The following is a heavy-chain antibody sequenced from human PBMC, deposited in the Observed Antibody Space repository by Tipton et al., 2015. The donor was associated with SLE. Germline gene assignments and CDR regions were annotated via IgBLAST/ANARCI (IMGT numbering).Heavy chain of an antibody. V-gene: IGHV4-39*07. CDR3: ARVENTRYSNWFDP. Sequence: TLSLTCTVSGGSISSSSYYWSWIRQPPGKGLEWIGEINHSGSTNYNPSLKSRVTISVDTSKNQFSLKLSSVTAADTAVYYCARVENTRYSNWFDPWGQGTLVTVSS. CDR1: GGSISSSSYY. J-gene: IGHJ5*02. D-gene: IGHD1-26*01. CDR2: INHSGST.